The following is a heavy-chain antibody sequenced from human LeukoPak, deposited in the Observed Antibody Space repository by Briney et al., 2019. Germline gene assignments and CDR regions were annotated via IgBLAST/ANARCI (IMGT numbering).Heavy chain of an antibody. J-gene: IGHJ5*02. D-gene: IGHD4-17*01. CDR3: AREWRKRDYGDYPHGWFDP. Sequence: ASVKVSCKASGYTFTGYYMHWVRQAPGQGLEWMGWINPNSGGTNYAQKFQGRVTMTRDTSISTAYMELSRLRSDDTAVYYCAREWRKRDYGDYPHGWFDPWGQGTLVNVSS. CDR1: GYTFTGYY. CDR2: INPNSGGT. V-gene: IGHV1-2*02.